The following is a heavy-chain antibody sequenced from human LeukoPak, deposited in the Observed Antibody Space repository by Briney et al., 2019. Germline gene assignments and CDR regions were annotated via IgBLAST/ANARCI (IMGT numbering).Heavy chain of an antibody. J-gene: IGHJ5*02. CDR2: INAGNGNT. CDR3: ARDTYYYDSSGYRRPRPTYNWFDP. Sequence: GASVKVSCKASGYTFTSYAMHWVRQAPGQRLEWMGWINAGNGNTKYSQKFQGRVTITRDTSVSTAYMELSSLRSEDTAVYYCARDTYYYDSSGYRRPRPTYNWFDPWGQGTLVAVSS. D-gene: IGHD3-22*01. CDR1: GYTFTSYA. V-gene: IGHV1-3*01.